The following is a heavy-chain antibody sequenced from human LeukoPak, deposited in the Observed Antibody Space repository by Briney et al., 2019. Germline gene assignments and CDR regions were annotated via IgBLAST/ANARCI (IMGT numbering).Heavy chain of an antibody. V-gene: IGHV4-59*01. CDR1: GGSISNYY. Sequence: SETLSLTCTVSGGSISNYYWSWIRQPPGNELERIGYSYYSGTTNYHHPLNSRVTISVYTSKNHLSLKLNSVPAPDTPVYYCPRGLYIAAAQYGHWGQGTLVNVSS. CDR2: SYYSGTT. CDR3: PRGLYIAAAQYGH. J-gene: IGHJ4*02. D-gene: IGHD6-13*01.